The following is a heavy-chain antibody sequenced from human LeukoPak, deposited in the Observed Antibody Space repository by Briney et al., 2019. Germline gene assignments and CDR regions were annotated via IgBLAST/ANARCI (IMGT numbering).Heavy chain of an antibody. CDR3: ARGAGIAARRRSYYYYYYMDV. D-gene: IGHD6-6*01. CDR1: GYTFTSYD. J-gene: IGHJ6*03. CDR2: MNPNSGNT. Sequence: ASVKVSCKASGYTFTSYDINWVRQATGQGLEWMGWMNPNSGNTGYAQKFQGRVTITRNTSISTAYMELSSLRSEDTAVYYCARGAGIAARRRSYYYYYYMDVWGKGTTVTVSS. V-gene: IGHV1-8*03.